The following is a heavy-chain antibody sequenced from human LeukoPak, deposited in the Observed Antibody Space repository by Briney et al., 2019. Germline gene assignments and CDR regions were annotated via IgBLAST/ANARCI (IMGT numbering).Heavy chain of an antibody. J-gene: IGHJ4*02. D-gene: IGHD1-26*01. CDR1: GFTFSAFG. V-gene: IGHV3-11*01. CDR2: ISSSGSTI. CDR3: AREGGSYTRVDY. Sequence: PGGSPRLSCAASGFTFSAFGMSWVRQAPGKGLEWVSYISSSGSTIYYADPVKGRFTISRDNAKNSLYLQMNSLRAEDTAVYYCAREGGSYTRVDYWGQGTLVTVSS.